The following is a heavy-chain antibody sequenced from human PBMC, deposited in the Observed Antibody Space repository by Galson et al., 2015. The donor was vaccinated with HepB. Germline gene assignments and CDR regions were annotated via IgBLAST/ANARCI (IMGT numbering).Heavy chain of an antibody. J-gene: IGHJ4*02. CDR2: IRSKRNNSTT. V-gene: IGHV3-73*01. Sequence: SLRLSCAASGFAFSDSAIHWVRQASGKGLEWVGRIRSKRNNSTTSYAVSVKGRFTSSRDDSKNTAYLQMSSLKTEDTAVYYCRRYYFDAIGNYFDHWGQGTWVTVSS. CDR3: RRYYFDAIGNYFDH. CDR1: GFAFSDSA. D-gene: IGHD3-9*01.